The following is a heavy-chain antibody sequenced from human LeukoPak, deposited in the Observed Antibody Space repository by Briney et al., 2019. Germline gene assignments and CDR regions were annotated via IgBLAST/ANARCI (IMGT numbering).Heavy chain of an antibody. Sequence: GGSLRLSCAASGFTFGSYAMNWVRQAPGKGLEWVSAISGSGSSTYYADSVKGRFTISRDNSKNTLFLQMNSLRAEDTAVYYCARDFNRRDSSGYYLDGDAFDIWGQGTMVTVSS. CDR2: ISGSGSST. D-gene: IGHD3-22*01. CDR3: ARDFNRRDSSGYYLDGDAFDI. CDR1: GFTFGSYA. J-gene: IGHJ3*02. V-gene: IGHV3-23*01.